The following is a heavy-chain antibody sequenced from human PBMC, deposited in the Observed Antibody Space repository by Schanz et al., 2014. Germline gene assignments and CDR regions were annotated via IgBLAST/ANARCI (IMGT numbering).Heavy chain of an antibody. V-gene: IGHV3-48*01. CDR3: TKDKSQIAVAGLFDL. CDR1: GLIFSNYV. D-gene: IGHD6-19*01. J-gene: IGHJ4*02. CDR2: ISSSSSTR. Sequence: EVQLLESGGGLVQPGGSLKLSCAASGLIFSNYVMSWVRQAPGKGLEWVSYISSSSSTRYYADSVKGRFTISRDNAKNSLFLQMNSLRAEDTAVYYCTKDKSQIAVAGLFDLWGQGTLVTVSS.